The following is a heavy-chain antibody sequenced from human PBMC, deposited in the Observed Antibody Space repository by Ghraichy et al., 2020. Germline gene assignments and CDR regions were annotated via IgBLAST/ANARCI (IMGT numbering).Heavy chain of an antibody. CDR1: GGSISSSSYY. Sequence: SETLSLTCTVSGGSISSSSYYWGWIRQPPGKGLEWIGSIYYSGSTYYNPSLKSRVTISVDTSKNQFSLKLSSVTAADTAVYYCARLRLRAPDDAFDIWGQGTMVTVSS. CDR3: ARLRLRAPDDAFDI. J-gene: IGHJ3*02. D-gene: IGHD4-17*01. V-gene: IGHV4-39*01. CDR2: IYYSGST.